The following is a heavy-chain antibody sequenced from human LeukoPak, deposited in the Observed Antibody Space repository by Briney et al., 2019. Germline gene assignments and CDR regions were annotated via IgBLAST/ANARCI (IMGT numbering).Heavy chain of an antibody. CDR1: GGSINSHY. V-gene: IGHV4-59*11. Sequence: SETLSLSCSVSGGSINSHYWSWIRQPPGKRLEWIGYIFNSGTTNYNPSLRIRVTMSLDTSRAQFFLRLSSVTAADTAIYYCASRPAGTTWYGVFDYWSQGTLVTVSS. CDR3: ASRPAGTTWYGVFDY. J-gene: IGHJ4*02. D-gene: IGHD6-13*01. CDR2: IFNSGTT.